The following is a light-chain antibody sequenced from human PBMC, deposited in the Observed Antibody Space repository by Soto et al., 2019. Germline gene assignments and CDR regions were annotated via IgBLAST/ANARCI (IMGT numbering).Light chain of an antibody. V-gene: IGKV3-20*01. CDR2: GAF. CDR3: QQYGSSSYT. Sequence: EIVLTQSPGTLSLSPVERATLSCRASQSVSISYLAWYQQKPGQAPRLLIYGAFSRATGIPDRFSGSGSGTDFTLNISRLEPEDFAVYYCQQYGSSSYTFCPGTKLESK. J-gene: IGKJ2*01. CDR1: QSVSISY.